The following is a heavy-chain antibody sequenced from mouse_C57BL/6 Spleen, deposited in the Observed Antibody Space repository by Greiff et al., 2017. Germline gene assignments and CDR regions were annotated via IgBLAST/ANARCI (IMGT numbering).Heavy chain of an antibody. V-gene: IGHV1-69*01. Sequence: QVQLQQPGAELVMPGASVKLSCKASGYTFTSYWMHWVKQRPGQGLEWIGELDPSDSYTNYNQKFKGKSTLTVDKSSSTAYMQLSSLTSEDSAVYYCARGGQLRPLDYWGQGTTLTVSS. J-gene: IGHJ2*01. CDR2: LDPSDSYT. D-gene: IGHD3-2*02. CDR3: ARGGQLRPLDY. CDR1: GYTFTSYW.